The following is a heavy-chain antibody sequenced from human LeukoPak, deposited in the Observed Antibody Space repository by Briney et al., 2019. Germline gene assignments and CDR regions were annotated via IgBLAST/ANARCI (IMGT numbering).Heavy chain of an antibody. D-gene: IGHD2-2*01. CDR3: ARQTAVHLWGY. J-gene: IGHJ4*02. CDR2: IYYSGST. CDR1: GGSIRSGDYS. V-gene: IGHV4-30-4*08. Sequence: PSQTLSLTCTVSGGSIRSGDYSWNWIRQHPGKGLEWIGYIYYSGSTYYNPSLTSRVTISVDTSKSQFSLKLSSVTAADTAVYYCARQTAVHLWGYWGQGTLVTVSS.